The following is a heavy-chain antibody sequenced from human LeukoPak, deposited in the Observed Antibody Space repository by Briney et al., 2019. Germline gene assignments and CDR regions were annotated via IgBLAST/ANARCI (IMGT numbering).Heavy chain of an antibody. CDR3: ARAKKWLRFPSAGDKYYFDY. Sequence: SETLSLTCTVSGDSISSSSYYWGWIRQPPGKGLEWIGSIYSSGSTYYNPSLKSRVTISVDTSKNQFSLKLSSVTAADTAVYYCARAKKWLRFPSAGDKYYFDYWGQGTLVTVSS. CDR2: IYSSGST. V-gene: IGHV4-39*01. CDR1: GDSISSSSYY. J-gene: IGHJ4*02. D-gene: IGHD5-12*01.